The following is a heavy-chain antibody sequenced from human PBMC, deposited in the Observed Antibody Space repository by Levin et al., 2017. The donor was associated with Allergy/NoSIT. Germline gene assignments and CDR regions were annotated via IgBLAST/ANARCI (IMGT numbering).Heavy chain of an antibody. V-gene: IGHV4-34*01. J-gene: IGHJ2*01. Sequence: SETLSLTCAVYSGSFSGYYWTWIRQPPGKGLEWIGEISHSGSPNYNPSLKSRVPMSVDTSKNQFYLKLTSVTAADTAVYYCARRTGMLRGLHWYCDPWGRGTLVTVSS. CDR1: SGSFSGYY. CDR3: ARRTGMLRGLHWYCDP. CDR2: ISHSGSP. D-gene: IGHD3-10*01.